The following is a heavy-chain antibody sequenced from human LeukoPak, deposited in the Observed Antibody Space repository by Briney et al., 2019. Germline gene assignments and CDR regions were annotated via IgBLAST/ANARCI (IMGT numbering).Heavy chain of an antibody. CDR1: GYTFTGYY. D-gene: IGHD3-10*01. CDR2: ISAYNGNT. V-gene: IGHV1-18*04. Sequence: ASVKVSCKASGYTFTGYYMHWVRQAPGQGLEWMGWISAYNGNTNYAQKLQGRVTMTTDTSTSTAYMELRSLRSDDTAVYYCCSLDYYGSGSYYPLPRNWGQGTLVTVSS. CDR3: CSLDYYGSGSYYPLPRN. J-gene: IGHJ4*02.